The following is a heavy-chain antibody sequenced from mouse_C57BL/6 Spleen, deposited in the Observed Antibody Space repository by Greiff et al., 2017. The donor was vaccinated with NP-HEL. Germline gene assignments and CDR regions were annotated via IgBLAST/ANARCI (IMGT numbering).Heavy chain of an antibody. CDR1: GYAFSSYW. CDR3: ARRGYSNYETWFAY. D-gene: IGHD2-5*01. CDR2: IYPGDGDT. J-gene: IGHJ3*01. Sequence: VKLMESEAELVKPGASVKISCKASGYAFSSYWMNWVKQRPGKGLEWIGQIYPGDGDTNYNGKFKGKATLTADKSSSTAYMQLSSLTSEDSAVYFCARRGYSNYETWFAYWGQGTLVTVSA. V-gene: IGHV1-80*01.